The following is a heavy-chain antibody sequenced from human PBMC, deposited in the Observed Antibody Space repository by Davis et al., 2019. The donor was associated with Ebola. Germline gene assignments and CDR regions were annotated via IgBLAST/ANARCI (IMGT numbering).Heavy chain of an antibody. CDR1: GGTFSSYA. J-gene: IGHJ6*02. CDR3: ATDRLQGGDMLYYYYGMDV. D-gene: IGHD3-16*01. Sequence: SVKVSCKASGGTFSSYAISWVRQAPGQGLEWMGGIIPIFGTSNYAQKFQGRVTITADESTSTAYMELSSLRSEDTAVYYCATDRLQGGDMLYYYYGMDVWGQGTTVTVSS. CDR2: IIPIFGTS. V-gene: IGHV1-69*13.